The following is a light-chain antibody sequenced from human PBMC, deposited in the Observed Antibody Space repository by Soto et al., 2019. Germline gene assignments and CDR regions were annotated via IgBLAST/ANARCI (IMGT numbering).Light chain of an antibody. V-gene: IGKV1-8*01. CDR3: QQYYSYPWT. J-gene: IGKJ1*01. CDR2: AAS. Sequence: AIRMTQSPSSFSASTGDRVTITCRASQGISSYLAWYQQKPGKAPKLLLYAASTLQSGVPSMFSGSGSRTDFTLTISCLQSEDFATYCCQQYYSYPWTFGQGTKVEIK. CDR1: QGISSY.